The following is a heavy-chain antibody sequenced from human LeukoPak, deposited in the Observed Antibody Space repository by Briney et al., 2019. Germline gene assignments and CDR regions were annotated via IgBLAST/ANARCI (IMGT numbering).Heavy chain of an antibody. CDR2: ISGSGGST. CDR1: GFTFSSYA. V-gene: IGHV3-23*01. Sequence: SGGSLRLSCAASGFTFSSYAMSWVRQVPGKGLEWVSAISGSGGSTYYADSVKGRFTISRDNSKNTLYLQMNSLRAEDTAVYYCAKDPYYYDSSGYYRYYFDYWGQGTLVTVSS. D-gene: IGHD3-22*01. CDR3: AKDPYYYDSSGYYRYYFDY. J-gene: IGHJ4*02.